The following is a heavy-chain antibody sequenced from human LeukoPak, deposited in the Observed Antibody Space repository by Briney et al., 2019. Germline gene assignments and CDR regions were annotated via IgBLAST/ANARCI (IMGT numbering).Heavy chain of an antibody. D-gene: IGHD3-22*01. J-gene: IGHJ4*02. Sequence: GGSLRLSCAASGFAFSNYAMSWVRQAPGKGLEWVSAISSSGGSTYSADSVKGRFSISRDTSKNTLFLQMNSLRAEDTAVYYCAREYYYDSSGYWDYFDYWGQGTLVTVSS. CDR1: GFAFSNYA. V-gene: IGHV3-23*01. CDR3: AREYYYDSSGYWDYFDY. CDR2: ISSSGGST.